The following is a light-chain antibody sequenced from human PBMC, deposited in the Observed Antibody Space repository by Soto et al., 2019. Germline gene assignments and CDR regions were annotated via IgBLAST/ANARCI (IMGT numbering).Light chain of an antibody. CDR3: SSYTSSSTLV. V-gene: IGLV2-14*01. CDR2: DVS. CDR1: SSDVGGYNS. Sequence: QSALTQPASVSGSPGQSITISCTGTSSDVGGYNSVSWYQQHPGKAPKLMIYDVSNRPSGVSNRFSGSKSGNTASLTISGLQAEDEADYYCSSYTSSSTLVFRTGTKVTVL. J-gene: IGLJ1*01.